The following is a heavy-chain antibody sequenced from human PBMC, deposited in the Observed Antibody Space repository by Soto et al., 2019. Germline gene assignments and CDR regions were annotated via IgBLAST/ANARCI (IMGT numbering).Heavy chain of an antibody. D-gene: IGHD5-12*01. V-gene: IGHV4-31*03. CDR3: ARKDSGYADYMDV. CDR2: IYYSGGT. J-gene: IGHJ6*03. Sequence: QVQLQESGLGLVKPSQTLSLTCTVSGGSISRGGYYWSWIRQHPGKGLEWIGYIYYSGGTYYNPSLKSRVTISVDTSENQFSPRLSSVTAADTAVYYCARKDSGYADYMDVWGKGTTVTVSS. CDR1: GGSISRGGYY.